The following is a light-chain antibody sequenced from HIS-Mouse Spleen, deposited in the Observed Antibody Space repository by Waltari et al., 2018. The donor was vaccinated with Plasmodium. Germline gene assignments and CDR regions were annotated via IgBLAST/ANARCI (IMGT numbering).Light chain of an antibody. CDR1: SSDVGGYNY. Sequence: QSALTQPPSASGSPGQSVTISCTGTSSDVGGYNYVSWYQRHPGKAPKLMIYEVSKRPSGVPDRCSGSKAGNTASLTVAGLQAEDEADYYCSSYAGSNNLVFGGGTKLTVL. CDR2: EVS. J-gene: IGLJ2*01. CDR3: SSYAGSNNLV. V-gene: IGLV2-8*01.